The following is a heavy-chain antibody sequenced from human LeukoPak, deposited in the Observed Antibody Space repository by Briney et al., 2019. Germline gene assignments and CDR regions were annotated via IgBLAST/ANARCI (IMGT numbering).Heavy chain of an antibody. D-gene: IGHD3-16*01. CDR2: IGTAGDT. V-gene: IGHV3-13*01. CDR1: GFTFSSYD. Sequence: GSLRLFCAASGFTFSSYDMHLVRQATGKGLEWVSAIGTAGDTYYPGSVKGRFTISRENAKNSLYLQMNSLRAGDTAVYYCARDLAQGAFDIWGQGTMVTVSS. J-gene: IGHJ3*02. CDR3: ARDLAQGAFDI.